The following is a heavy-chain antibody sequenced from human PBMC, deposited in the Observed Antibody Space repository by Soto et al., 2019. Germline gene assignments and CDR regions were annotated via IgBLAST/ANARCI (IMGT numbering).Heavy chain of an antibody. J-gene: IGHJ4*02. Sequence: GSLRLSCAASGFTFSTYAMSWVRQAPGKGLEWVSAISGSGDSTYYADSVKGRFTISRDNSKNTLYLQMNSLRAEDTAVYCCAKGTVPAAIRRDYFDYWGQGTLVTVSS. D-gene: IGHD2-2*02. V-gene: IGHV3-23*01. CDR1: GFTFSTYA. CDR3: AKGTVPAAIRRDYFDY. CDR2: ISGSGDST.